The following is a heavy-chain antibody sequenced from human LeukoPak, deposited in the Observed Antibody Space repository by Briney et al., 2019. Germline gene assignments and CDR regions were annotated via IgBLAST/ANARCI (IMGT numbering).Heavy chain of an antibody. V-gene: IGHV4-38-2*02. Sequence: PSETLSLTCTVSGYSISSGYYWGWIRQPPGKGLEWIGNIYNSGSTYYNPSLKSRVTISVDTSKNQFSLKLSTVTAADTAVYYCARWAVVTANYFDYWDQGTLVTVSS. CDR1: GYSISSGYY. J-gene: IGHJ4*02. D-gene: IGHD2-15*01. CDR2: IYNSGST. CDR3: ARWAVVTANYFDY.